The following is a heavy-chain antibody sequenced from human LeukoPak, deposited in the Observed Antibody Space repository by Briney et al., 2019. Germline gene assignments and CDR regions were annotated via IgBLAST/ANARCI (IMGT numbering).Heavy chain of an antibody. V-gene: IGHV1-2*02. Sequence: AASVKVSCKASGYTFTGYYMHWVRQAPGQGLEWMGWINPNSGGTNYAQKFQGRVTMTRDTSISTAYMELSRLRSDDTAVYYCARAGSVGFGELLLFDYWGQGTLVTVSS. CDR2: INPNSGGT. D-gene: IGHD3-10*01. J-gene: IGHJ4*02. CDR1: GYTFTGYY. CDR3: ARAGSVGFGELLLFDY.